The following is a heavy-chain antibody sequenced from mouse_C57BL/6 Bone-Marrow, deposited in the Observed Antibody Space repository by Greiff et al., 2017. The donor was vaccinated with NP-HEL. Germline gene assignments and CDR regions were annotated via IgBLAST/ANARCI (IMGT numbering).Heavy chain of an antibody. CDR3: ARGLIPPPMDY. V-gene: IGHV1-81*01. J-gene: IGHJ4*01. CDR2: IYPRSGNT. D-gene: IGHD1-1*01. CDR1: GYTFTSYG. Sequence: LLESGAELARPGASVKLSCKASGYTFTSYGISWVKQRTGQGLEWIGEIYPRSGNTYYNEKFKGKATPTADKSSSTAYMELRSLTSEDSAVYFCARGLIPPPMDYWGQGTSVTVSS.